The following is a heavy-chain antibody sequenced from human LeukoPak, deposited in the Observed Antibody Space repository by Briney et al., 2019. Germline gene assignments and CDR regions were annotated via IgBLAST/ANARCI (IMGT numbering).Heavy chain of an antibody. CDR1: GASTSSASYF. D-gene: IGHD2-8*02. CDR3: AVAGARYSDTGGLYAFDF. J-gene: IGHJ3*01. CDR2: IYYSGRP. Sequence: PSETLSLTCTVSGASTSSASYFWGWIRRPPGKGLEWIGTIYYSGRPYFNPSLNSRVTISVDASKNQFSLKLNSVTAADTAVYYRAVAGARYSDTGGLYAFDFWGRGTMVTVSS. V-gene: IGHV4-39*01.